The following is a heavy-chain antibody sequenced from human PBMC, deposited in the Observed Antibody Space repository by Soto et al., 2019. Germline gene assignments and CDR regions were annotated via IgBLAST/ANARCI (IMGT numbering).Heavy chain of an antibody. CDR1: GGSFNRHT. D-gene: IGHD3-22*01. V-gene: IGHV1-69*01. Sequence: QVQLVQSGAEVRKPGSSVRVSCKASGGSFNRHTISWVRQAPGQGLEWMGGIISIFGTANHAQKFQGRVTIIADESTSTVYMELSSLRSDDTAIYYCARGLGYDSTDYYYAYWGQGTLVIVSS. CDR3: ARGLGYDSTDYYYAY. CDR2: IISIFGTA. J-gene: IGHJ4*02.